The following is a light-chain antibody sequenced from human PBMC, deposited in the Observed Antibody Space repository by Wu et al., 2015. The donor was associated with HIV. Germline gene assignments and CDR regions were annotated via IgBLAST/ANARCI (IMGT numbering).Light chain of an antibody. CDR2: AAS. CDR3: QQYYSNPWT. CDR1: QGISSF. J-gene: IGKJ1*01. Sequence: AIRITQSPSSLSASTGDRVTITCRASQGISSFLAWYQQIPGKAPKLLIYAASILQTGVPSRFNGSQSGTDFTLTISCLQSEDFATYFCQQYYSNPWTFGQGTNVE. V-gene: IGKV1-8*01.